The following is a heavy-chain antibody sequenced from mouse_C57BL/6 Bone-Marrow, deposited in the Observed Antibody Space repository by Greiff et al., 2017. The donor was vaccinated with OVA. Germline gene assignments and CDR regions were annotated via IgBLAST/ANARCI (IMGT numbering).Heavy chain of an antibody. CDR1: GFTFSDYY. J-gene: IGHJ3*01. CDR2: ISNGGGSN. V-gene: IGHV5-12*01. CDR3: ARGRRWFAY. Sequence: EVMLVESGGGLVQPGGSLKLSCAASGFTFSDYYMYWVRQTPEKRLEWVAYISNGGGSNYYPDTVKGRFTISRDNAKNTLYLQMSRLKSEDTAMYYCARGRRWFAYWGQGTLVTVSA.